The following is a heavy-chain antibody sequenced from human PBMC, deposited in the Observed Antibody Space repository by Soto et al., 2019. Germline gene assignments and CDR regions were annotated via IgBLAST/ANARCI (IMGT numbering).Heavy chain of an antibody. CDR3: GKDFTPDTYWNFDY. D-gene: IGHD1-1*01. V-gene: IGHV3-23*01. CDR2: VLQTVATT. Sequence: GLLRLPWEPAGFSLSTYTTDWLRHSQGKGLEWVSAVLQTVATTYYADSVKGRCTISRDNSKNTLSMQMHNLRAEDTAVYYWGKDFTPDTYWNFDYWGEGTPVT. CDR1: GFSLSTYT. J-gene: IGHJ4*02.